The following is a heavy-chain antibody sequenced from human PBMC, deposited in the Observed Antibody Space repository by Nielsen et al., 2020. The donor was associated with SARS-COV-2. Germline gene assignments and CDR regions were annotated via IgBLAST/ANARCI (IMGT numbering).Heavy chain of an antibody. CDR2: ISYDGSNK. CDR1: GFTFDDYG. V-gene: IGHV3-30*03. Sequence: GESLKISCAASGFTFDDYGMSWVRQAPGKGLEWVAVISYDGSNKYYADSVKGRFTISRDNSKNTLYLQMNSLRAEDTVVYYCARDGGAWFDPWGQGTLVTVSS. D-gene: IGHD2-15*01. J-gene: IGHJ5*02. CDR3: ARDGGAWFDP.